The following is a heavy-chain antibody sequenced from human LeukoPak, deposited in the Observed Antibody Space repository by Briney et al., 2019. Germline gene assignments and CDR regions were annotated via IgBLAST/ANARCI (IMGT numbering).Heavy chain of an antibody. Sequence: ASVKVSCKASGYTFTSYGISWVRQAPGQGLEWMGWISAYNGDTHYAQKFQGRVTMTTDTSTSTAYMELRSLRSDDTAMFYCARRGGKNYGDYLLYYYYMDVWGKGTTVTVSS. CDR1: GYTFTSYG. D-gene: IGHD4-17*01. J-gene: IGHJ6*03. CDR3: ARRGGKNYGDYLLYYYYMDV. V-gene: IGHV1-18*01. CDR2: ISAYNGDT.